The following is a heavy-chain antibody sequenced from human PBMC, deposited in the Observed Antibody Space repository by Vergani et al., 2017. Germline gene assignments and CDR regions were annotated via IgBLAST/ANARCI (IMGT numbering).Heavy chain of an antibody. Sequence: QVQLQQWGAGLLKPSETLSLTCAVYGGSFSGYYWSWIRQPPGKGLEWIGEINHSGSTNYNPSLKSRVTISVDTSKKQFSLKLSSVTAADAAVYYCAREDIVVVPAATYKTYYFDYWGQGTLVTVSS. CDR2: INHSGST. V-gene: IGHV4-34*01. CDR3: AREDIVVVPAATYKTYYFDY. CDR1: GGSFSGYY. D-gene: IGHD2-2*01. J-gene: IGHJ4*02.